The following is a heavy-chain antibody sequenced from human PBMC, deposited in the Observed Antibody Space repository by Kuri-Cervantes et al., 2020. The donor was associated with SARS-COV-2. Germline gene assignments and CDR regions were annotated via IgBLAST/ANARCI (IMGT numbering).Heavy chain of an antibody. D-gene: IGHD4-17*01. Sequence: ASVKVSCKASGYTFSSYAMHRVRQAPGQRLEWMGWIDAGNGNTKYSQKFQGRVTIIRDTSASTAYMVLSSLRSEDTAVYYCARVGYGDYEGDGYYYGMDVWGQGTTVTVSS. CDR1: GYTFSSYA. CDR2: IDAGNGNT. J-gene: IGHJ6*02. CDR3: ARVGYGDYEGDGYYYGMDV. V-gene: IGHV1-3*01.